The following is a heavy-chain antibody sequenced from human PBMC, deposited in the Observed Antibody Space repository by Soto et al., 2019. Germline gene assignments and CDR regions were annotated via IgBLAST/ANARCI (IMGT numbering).Heavy chain of an antibody. CDR1: GYTFTSYA. Sequence: ASVKVSCKASGYTFTSYAMHWVRQAPGQRLEWMGWINAGDGNTKYSQKFQGRVTITRDTSASTACMELSSLRSEDTAVYYWGRDAMTTEFDYGGQGTLVPVSS. V-gene: IGHV1-3*01. D-gene: IGHD4-4*01. J-gene: IGHJ4*02. CDR3: GRDAMTTEFDY. CDR2: INAGDGNT.